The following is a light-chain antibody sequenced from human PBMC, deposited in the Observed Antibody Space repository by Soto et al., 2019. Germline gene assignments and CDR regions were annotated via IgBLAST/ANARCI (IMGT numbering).Light chain of an antibody. Sequence: EIVLTQSPGTLSLSPGERATLSCRASQSVSSSYLAWYQQQPGQAPRLLIYGASSRATGIPDRFSGSGSGTDLTLTISSLEPEDFAVYYCQQYGSSPPYTFGQGTKLEIK. CDR3: QQYGSSPPYT. J-gene: IGKJ2*01. CDR2: GAS. V-gene: IGKV3-20*01. CDR1: QSVSSSY.